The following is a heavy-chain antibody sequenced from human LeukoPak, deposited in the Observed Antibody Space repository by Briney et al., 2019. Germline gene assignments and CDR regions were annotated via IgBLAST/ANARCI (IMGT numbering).Heavy chain of an antibody. CDR2: IYPGDSDT. CDR3: ARRPSGDSAFYFDY. D-gene: IGHD2-21*02. V-gene: IGHV5-51*01. CDR1: GYSFSNHW. J-gene: IGHJ4*02. Sequence: GESLKISCKGSGYSFSNHWIGWVRQMPGKGLEWMGIIYPGDSDTRYSPSFQGQVTISADKSISAAYLQWSSLKASDTAIYYCARRPSGDSAFYFDYWGQGTLVTVSS.